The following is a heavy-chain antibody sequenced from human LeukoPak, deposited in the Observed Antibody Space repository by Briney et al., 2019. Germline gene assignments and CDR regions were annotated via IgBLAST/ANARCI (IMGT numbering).Heavy chain of an antibody. V-gene: IGHV4-30-2*01. J-gene: IGHJ4*02. CDR2: IYHSGST. CDR1: GGSISSGGYS. CDR3: ARGWFGDFRLFDC. Sequence: SETLSLTCAVSGGSISSGGYSWSWIRQPPGKGLEWIGYIYHSGSTYYNPSLKSRVTISVDRSKNQFSLKLSSVTAADTAVYYCARGWFGDFRLFDCWGQGTLVTVSS. D-gene: IGHD3-10*01.